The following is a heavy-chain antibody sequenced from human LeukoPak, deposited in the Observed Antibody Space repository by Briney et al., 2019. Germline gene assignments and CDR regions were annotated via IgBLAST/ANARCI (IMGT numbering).Heavy chain of an antibody. V-gene: IGHV1-18*01. Sequence: ASVNVSCKAFGYTFDTSSITWVRQAPGQRLEWMGWIGPNNGNTHYAQGVQGRVTMTTDTSRSTAYMELRSLTSDDTAVYYCTRVRNSDNWWGAFDIWGQGTMVTVSS. J-gene: IGHJ3*02. CDR3: TRVRNSDNWWGAFDI. CDR1: GYTFDTSS. D-gene: IGHD1-1*01. CDR2: IGPNNGNT.